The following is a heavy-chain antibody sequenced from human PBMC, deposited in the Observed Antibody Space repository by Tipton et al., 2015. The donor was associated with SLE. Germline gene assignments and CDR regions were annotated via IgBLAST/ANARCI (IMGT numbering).Heavy chain of an antibody. CDR1: GFTFSSYA. J-gene: IGHJ4*02. D-gene: IGHD3-22*01. CDR3: ARDGSFLLDY. V-gene: IGHV3-23*01. CDR2: ISGSGDST. Sequence: SLRLSCAASGFTFSSYAMSWVRQAPGKGLEWVSAISGSGDSTYYADSVKGRFTISRDNAKNSLYLQMNSLRAEDTAVYYCARDGSFLLDYWGQGTLVTVSS.